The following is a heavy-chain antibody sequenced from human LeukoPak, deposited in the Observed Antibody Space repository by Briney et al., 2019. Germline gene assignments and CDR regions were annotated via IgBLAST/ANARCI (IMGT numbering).Heavy chain of an antibody. CDR1: GGSFSGYY. CDR2: INHSGST. J-gene: IGHJ4*02. V-gene: IGHV4-34*01. D-gene: IGHD3-10*01. Sequence: SETLSLTCAVYGGSFSGYYWSWIRRPPGKGLEWIGEINHSGSTNYNPSLKSRVTISVDTSKSQFSLKLSSVTAADTAVYYCARLLGLPAFGYWGQGTLVTVSS. CDR3: ARLLGLPAFGY.